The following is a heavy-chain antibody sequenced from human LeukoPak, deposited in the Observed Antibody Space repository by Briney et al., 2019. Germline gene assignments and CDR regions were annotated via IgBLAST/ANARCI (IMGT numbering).Heavy chain of an antibody. CDR3: ASLMATANFDY. J-gene: IGHJ4*02. V-gene: IGHV3-30*03. Sequence: GGSLRLSCAASGFTFSSYGMHWVRQAPGKGLEWVAVISYDGSNKYYADSVKGRFTISRDNSKNTLYLQMNSLRAEDTAVYYCASLMATANFDYWGQGTLVTVSS. CDR2: ISYDGSNK. CDR1: GFTFSSYG. D-gene: IGHD5-24*01.